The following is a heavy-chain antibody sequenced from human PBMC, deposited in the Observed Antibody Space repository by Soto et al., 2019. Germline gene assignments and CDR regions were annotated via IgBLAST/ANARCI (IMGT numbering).Heavy chain of an antibody. D-gene: IGHD6-19*01. V-gene: IGHV4-61*01. CDR1: GGSVSSDTYY. J-gene: IGHJ4*02. CDR3: ARGAHGMEVANFDS. CDR2: IYYSGST. Sequence: SETLSLTCTVSGGSVSSDTYYWSWIRQPPGKGLEWIGYIYYSGSTNYNPSLRSRVTISFATSRNQVSLQLSSVTPEDTAVYYCARGAHGMEVANFDSWGQGTLVTVSS.